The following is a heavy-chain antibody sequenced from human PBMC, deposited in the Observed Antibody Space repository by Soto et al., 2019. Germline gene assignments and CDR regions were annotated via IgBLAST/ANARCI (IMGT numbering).Heavy chain of an antibody. D-gene: IGHD5-18*01. CDR3: ARSRAGYSYGIDY. J-gene: IGHJ4*02. CDR1: GGTFSSYA. CDR2: IIPIFGTA. Sequence: SVNGSCKASGGTFSSYAISWVRQAPGQGLEWMGGIIPIFGTANYAQKFQGRVTITADKSTSTAYMELSSLRSEDTAVYYCARSRAGYSYGIDYWGQGTLVTVSS. V-gene: IGHV1-69*06.